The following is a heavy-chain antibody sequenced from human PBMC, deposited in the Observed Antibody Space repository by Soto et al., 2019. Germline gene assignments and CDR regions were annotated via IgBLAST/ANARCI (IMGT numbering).Heavy chain of an antibody. CDR1: GYTFTSYG. D-gene: IGHD5-18*01. CDR2: ISAYNGNT. J-gene: IGHJ3*02. CDR3: ARVWIQLWLSGAFDI. Sequence: GASVKVSCTASGYTFTSYGISWVRQAPGQGLEWMGWISAYNGNTNYAQKLQGRVTMTTDTSTSTAYMELRSLRSDDTAVYYCARVWIQLWLSGAFDIWGQGTMVTVSS. V-gene: IGHV1-18*01.